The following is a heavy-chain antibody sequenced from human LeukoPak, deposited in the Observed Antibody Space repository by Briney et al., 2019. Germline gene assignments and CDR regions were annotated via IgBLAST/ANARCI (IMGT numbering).Heavy chain of an antibody. J-gene: IGHJ4*02. Sequence: SVKVSCKASGGTFGSYAISWVRQAPGQGLEWMGGIIPIFGTANYAQKFQGRVTITTDESTSTAYMELSSLRSEDTAVYYCARAGPYGGYADYWGQGTLVTVSS. CDR3: ARAGPYGGYADY. V-gene: IGHV1-69*05. D-gene: IGHD5-12*01. CDR2: IIPIFGTA. CDR1: GGTFGSYA.